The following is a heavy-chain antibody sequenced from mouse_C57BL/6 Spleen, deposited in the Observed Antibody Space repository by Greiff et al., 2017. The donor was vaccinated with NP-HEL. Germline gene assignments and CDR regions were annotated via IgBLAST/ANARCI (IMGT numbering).Heavy chain of an antibody. CDR1: GYSITSGYY. CDR3: ARVSMVLGYFDV. CDR2: ISYDGSN. Sequence: EVQLQKSGPGLVKPSQSLSLTCSVTGYSITSGYYWNWIRQFPGNKLEWMGYISYDGSNNYNPSLKNRISITRDTSKNQFFLKWNSVTTEDTATYYCARVSMVLGYFDVWGTGTTVTVSS. V-gene: IGHV3-6*01. D-gene: IGHD1-1*02. J-gene: IGHJ1*03.